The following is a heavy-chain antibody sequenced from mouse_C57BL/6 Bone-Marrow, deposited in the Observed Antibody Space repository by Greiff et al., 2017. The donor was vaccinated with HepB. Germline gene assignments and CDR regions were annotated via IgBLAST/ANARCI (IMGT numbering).Heavy chain of an antibody. D-gene: IGHD2-1*01. J-gene: IGHJ1*03. CDR1: GFNIKDYY. CDR2: IDPEDGET. CDR3: ARDYGNFYWYFDV. V-gene: IGHV14-2*01. Sequence: EVHLVESGAELVKPGASVKLSCTASGFNIKDYYMHWVKQRTEQGLEWIGRIDPEDGETKYAPKFQGKATITADTSSNTAYLQLSSLTSEDTAVYYCARDYGNFYWYFDVWGTGTTVTVSS.